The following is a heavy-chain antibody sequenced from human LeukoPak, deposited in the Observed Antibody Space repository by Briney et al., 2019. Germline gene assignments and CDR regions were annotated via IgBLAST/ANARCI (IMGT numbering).Heavy chain of an antibody. J-gene: IGHJ1*01. CDR1: GFIFSSYS. V-gene: IGHV3-21*01. CDR2: ISSSSTYI. CDR3: AKGSYRGLEYFQH. Sequence: PGGSLRLSCAASGFIFSSYSMNWVRQAPGKGLEWVSSISSSSTYIYYADSVKGRFTISRDNSKNTLYLQMNSLRAEDTAVYYCAKGSYRGLEYFQHWGQGTLVTVSS. D-gene: IGHD3-10*01.